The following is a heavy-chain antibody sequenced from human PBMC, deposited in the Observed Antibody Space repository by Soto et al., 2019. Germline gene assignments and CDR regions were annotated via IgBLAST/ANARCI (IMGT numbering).Heavy chain of an antibody. CDR3: TRPKSTSHYYYGMDV. D-gene: IGHD2-2*01. V-gene: IGHV3-73*02. CDR1: GFTFSGSA. CDR2: IRSKANSYAT. J-gene: IGHJ6*02. Sequence: EVQLVESGGGLVQPGGSLKLSCAASGFTFSGSAMHWVRQASGKGLEWVGRIRSKANSYATAYAASVKGRFTISRDDSKNTAYLQMNSLKTEDTAVYYCTRPKSTSHYYYGMDVWGQGTTVTVSS.